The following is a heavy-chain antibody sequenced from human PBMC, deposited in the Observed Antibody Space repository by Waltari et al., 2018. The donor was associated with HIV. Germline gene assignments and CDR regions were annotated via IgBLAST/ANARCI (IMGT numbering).Heavy chain of an antibody. V-gene: IGHV4-34*01. CDR3: ARGQYGSVSYWFDY. D-gene: IGHD3-10*01. J-gene: IGHJ4*02. CDR1: GGSFSGYY. CDR2: INHRRST. Sequence: QVQLQQWGAGLLKPSETLSLTCAVYGGSFSGYYWTWMRQPPGKGLKWLGEINHRRSTNYTPSLKSRVTISVDTSKNHFSLKLSSVTAADTAVYYCARGQYGSVSYWFDYWGQGPQVTVSS.